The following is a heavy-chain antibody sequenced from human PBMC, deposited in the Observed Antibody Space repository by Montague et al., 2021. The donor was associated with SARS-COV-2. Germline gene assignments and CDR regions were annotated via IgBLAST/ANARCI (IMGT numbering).Heavy chain of an antibody. V-gene: IGHV4-59*03. CDR3: ASDMVVLTVYYYFIH. D-gene: IGHD2/OR15-2a*01. J-gene: IGHJ1*01. CDR1: GDTLSDYY. Sequence: SETLSLTCTVSGDTLSDYYWSWIRQPPGKGLEWIGFISYNGRTNYNPSLKSRVTISLDSSKNQFSLSLNSVTAADTALYYCASDMVVLTVYYYFIHWGQGIPVSVSS. CDR2: ISYNGRT.